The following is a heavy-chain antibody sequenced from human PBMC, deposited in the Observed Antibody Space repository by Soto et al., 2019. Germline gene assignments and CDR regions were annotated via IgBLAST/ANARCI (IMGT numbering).Heavy chain of an antibody. CDR3: ARVPLFFGLAAFDF. Sequence: EVQLLESGGGLVQPGGSLRLSCAASGFTFYSYAMHWVRQAPGKGLEWVSGISGFSAGSASTYFADSVKGRFIISRDNSNNTLYLQMNNLRAEDTALYYCARVPLFFGLAAFDFWGHGTLVTVS. D-gene: IGHD3-10*01. CDR1: GFTFYSYA. V-gene: IGHV3-23*01. CDR2: ISGFSAGSAST. J-gene: IGHJ3*01.